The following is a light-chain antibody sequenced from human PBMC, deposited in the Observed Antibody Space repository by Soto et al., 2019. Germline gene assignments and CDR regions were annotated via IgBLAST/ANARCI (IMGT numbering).Light chain of an antibody. CDR2: DVS. Sequence: QSALTQPRSVSGSPGQSVTISCTGTSSDVGGYKFVSWYQQHSGKAPKLMIYDVSQRPSGVPDRFSGSTSGNTASLTISGLKAEDAAEYYCCSYVGSYVLGNGTKLT. V-gene: IGLV2-11*01. CDR1: SSDVGGYKF. J-gene: IGLJ1*01. CDR3: CSYVGSYV.